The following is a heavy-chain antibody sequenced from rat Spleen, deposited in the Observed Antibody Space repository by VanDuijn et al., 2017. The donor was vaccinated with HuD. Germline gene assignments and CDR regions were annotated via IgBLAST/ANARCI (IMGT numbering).Heavy chain of an antibody. D-gene: IGHD1-12*02. CDR1: GFTFSNYY. CDR3: ARHGYDGSYYYWDY. V-gene: IGHV5-25*01. J-gene: IGHJ2*01. Sequence: EVQLVESGGGLVQPGRSLKLSCAASGFTFSNYYMVWVRQAPTKGLEWVASISTGGANTHYRDSVKGRFTISRDHAKSTLYLQMDSRRSEDTATYYCARHGYDGSYYYWDYWGQGVMVTVSS. CDR2: ISTGGANT.